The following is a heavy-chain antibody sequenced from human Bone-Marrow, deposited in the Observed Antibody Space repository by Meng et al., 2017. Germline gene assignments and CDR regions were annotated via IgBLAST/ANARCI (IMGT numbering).Heavy chain of an antibody. CDR3: AKDPHALLLSRFYYFDY. J-gene: IGHJ4*02. V-gene: IGHV4-59*01. D-gene: IGHD3-22*01. CDR2: IYYSGST. Sequence: SETLSLTCTVSGGSISSYYWSWIRQPPGKGLEWIGYIYYSGSTNYNPSLKSRVTISVDTSKNQFSLKLSSVTAADTAVYYCAKDPHALLLSRFYYFDYWGQGTLVTVSS. CDR1: GGSISSYY.